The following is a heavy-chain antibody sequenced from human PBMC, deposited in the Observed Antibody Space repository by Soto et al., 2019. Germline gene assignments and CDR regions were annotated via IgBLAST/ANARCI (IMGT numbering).Heavy chain of an antibody. CDR2: MGGNGGST. Sequence: GGSGRVSCAASGFTLSSYALNGVRQAPGNGLEWGSVMGGNGGSTYYADSVKGRFTISRDNSKNTLYLQMNSLRAEDTAVYYCASRSSGWYFDYWGQGT. D-gene: IGHD6-19*01. J-gene: IGHJ4*02. V-gene: IGHV3-23*01. CDR1: GFTLSSYA. CDR3: ASRSSGWYFDY.